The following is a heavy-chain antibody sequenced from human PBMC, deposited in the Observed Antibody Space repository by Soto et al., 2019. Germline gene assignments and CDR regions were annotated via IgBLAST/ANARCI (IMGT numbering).Heavy chain of an antibody. CDR2: ISAYNGNT. J-gene: IGHJ5*02. Sequence: ASVKVSCKASGYTFTSYGISWVRQAPGQGLEWMGWISAYNGNTNYAQKLQGGVTMTTDTSTSTAYMELRSLRSDDTAVYYCARDRGLVVAANLNNWFDPWGQGTLVTVSS. V-gene: IGHV1-18*01. D-gene: IGHD2-15*01. CDR1: GYTFTSYG. CDR3: ARDRGLVVAANLNNWFDP.